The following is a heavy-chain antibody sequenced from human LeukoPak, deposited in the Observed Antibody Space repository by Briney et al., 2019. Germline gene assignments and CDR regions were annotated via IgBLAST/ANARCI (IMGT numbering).Heavy chain of an antibody. J-gene: IGHJ3*02. CDR2: ISAYNGNT. Sequence: ASVKVSCKASGFTFTSYGISWVRQAPGQGLEWMTWISAYNGNTNYAQKFQGRVTMTTDTFTSTAYMELRSLRSDDTAVYYCARASQYYDLLTGYYDDAFYKWGQGTMVTVSS. CDR1: GFTFTSYG. V-gene: IGHV1-18*01. CDR3: ARASQYYDLLTGYYDDAFYK. D-gene: IGHD3-9*01.